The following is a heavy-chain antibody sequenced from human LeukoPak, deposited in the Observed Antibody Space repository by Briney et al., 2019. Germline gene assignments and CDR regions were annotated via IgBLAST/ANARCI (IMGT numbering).Heavy chain of an antibody. D-gene: IGHD5-24*01. V-gene: IGHV3-23*01. CDR3: ASEDGYSDY. CDR1: GFTFSSYV. CDR2: ISDNGVTR. J-gene: IGHJ4*02. Sequence: GGSLTLSCAASGFTFSSYVMNWVRQAPGKGLEWVSSISDNGVTRYYADSVKGRFTISRDNAKNTLYLQMNSLRAEDTAVYYCASEDGYSDYWGQGTLVTVSS.